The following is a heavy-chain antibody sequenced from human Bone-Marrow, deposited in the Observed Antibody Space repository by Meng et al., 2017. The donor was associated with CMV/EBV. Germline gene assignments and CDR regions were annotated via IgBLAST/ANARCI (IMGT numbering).Heavy chain of an antibody. V-gene: IGHV4-34*01. CDR2: INDSGST. CDR1: GGSFSGYY. J-gene: IGHJ1*01. Sequence: SQTLSLTCAVYGGSFSGYYWGWIRQSPGKGLEWIGDINDSGSTKYNPSLQRRVTISVDTARNQFSLKVRFVTAADTAVYYCARVSDLWGQGTLVTVSS. CDR3: ARVSDL.